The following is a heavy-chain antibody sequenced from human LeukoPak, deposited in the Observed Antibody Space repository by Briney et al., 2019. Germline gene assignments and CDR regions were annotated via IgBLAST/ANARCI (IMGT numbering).Heavy chain of an antibody. V-gene: IGHV3-64*01. CDR2: ISTDGGGT. D-gene: IGHD6-13*01. CDR3: ARYSSGSCYDY. Sequence: PGGSLRLSCAASGFTFTTYAMHWVRQAPGRGLEYVSAISTDGGGTYYANSVKGRFTISRDNPKNTLYLQMGSLRVEDMAVYYCARYSSGSCYDYWGQGTLVTVSS. CDR1: GFTFTTYA. J-gene: IGHJ4*02.